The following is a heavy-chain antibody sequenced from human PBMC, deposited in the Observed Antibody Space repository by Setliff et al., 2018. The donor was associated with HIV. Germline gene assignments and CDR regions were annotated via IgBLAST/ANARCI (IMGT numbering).Heavy chain of an antibody. Sequence: PSETLSLTCAVSGYSISSGYYWGWIRQPPGQGLEWIGSIYHSGRTYYNPSLKSRVTISVDTSKNQFSLKLSSVTAADTAVYYCARMYSGYDWSPAGARTRYFDYWGQGTLVNVSS. V-gene: IGHV4-38-2*01. CDR2: IYHSGRT. J-gene: IGHJ4*02. D-gene: IGHD5-12*01. CDR3: ARMYSGYDWSPAGARTRYFDY. CDR1: GYSISSGYY.